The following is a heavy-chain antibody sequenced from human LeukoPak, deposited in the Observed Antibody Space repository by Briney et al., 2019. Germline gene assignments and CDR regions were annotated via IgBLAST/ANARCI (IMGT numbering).Heavy chain of an antibody. V-gene: IGHV4-59*01. D-gene: IGHD3-16*01. J-gene: IGHJ4*02. CDR3: ARVGRGDHTWGSYYCDH. CDR2: ISSSGST. CDR1: GDSLCIYH. Sequence: SETLSLTCTVSGDSLCIYHWSWLRQPPGKGLEWIGYISSSGSTSYNPSLKSRVTFSVDTSKSHFSLRLTSVTAADTAVYYCARVGRGDHTWGSYYCDHWGQGTLVSVSS.